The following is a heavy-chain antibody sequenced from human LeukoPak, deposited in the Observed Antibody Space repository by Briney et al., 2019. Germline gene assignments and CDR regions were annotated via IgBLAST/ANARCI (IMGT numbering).Heavy chain of an antibody. V-gene: IGHV1-46*01. CDR2: INPSGGST. J-gene: IGHJ4*02. CDR1: GYTFTSYY. CDR3: ARGTDAYYYDSSDIDY. D-gene: IGHD3-22*01. Sequence: GASVKASCKASGYTFTSYYMHWVRQAPGQGLEWMGIINPSGGSTSYAQKFQGRVTMTRDTSTSTVYMELSSLRSEDTAVYYCARGTDAYYYDSSDIDYWGQGTLVTVSS.